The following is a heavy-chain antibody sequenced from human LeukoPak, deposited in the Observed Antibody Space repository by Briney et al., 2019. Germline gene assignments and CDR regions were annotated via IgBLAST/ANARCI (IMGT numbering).Heavy chain of an antibody. CDR2: IHYTGST. CDR3: AAAPNRHYFDY. D-gene: IGHD6-25*01. Sequence: SETLSLTCTVSSGSITSYYWSWIRQPPGKGLEYIGHIHYTGSTDYNPSLKSRVTMSVDTSKNQFSLRLISVTGSDTAVYFCAAAPNRHYFDYWGQGILVAVSS. CDR1: SGSITSYY. V-gene: IGHV4-59*01. J-gene: IGHJ4*02.